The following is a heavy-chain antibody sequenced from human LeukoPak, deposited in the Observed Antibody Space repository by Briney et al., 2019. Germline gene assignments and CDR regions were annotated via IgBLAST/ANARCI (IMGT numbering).Heavy chain of an antibody. CDR3: ARDPRYSGYDRKADY. Sequence: SVKVSCKASGGTFSSYAISWVRQAPGQGLEWMGGIIPIFGTANYAQKLQGRVTMTTDTSTSTAYMELRSLRSDDTAVYYCARDPRYSGYDRKADYWGQGALVTVSS. D-gene: IGHD5-12*01. J-gene: IGHJ4*02. CDR2: IIPIFGTA. V-gene: IGHV1-69*05. CDR1: GGTFSSYA.